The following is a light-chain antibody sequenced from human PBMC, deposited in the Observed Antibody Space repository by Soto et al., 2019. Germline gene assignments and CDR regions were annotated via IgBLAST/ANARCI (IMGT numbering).Light chain of an antibody. CDR2: GGY. Sequence: DIQMTQSPSTLSGSVGDRVTITCRASQDVSDFLAWYQHAPGKAPNLLIYGGYTLQSGVPSRFSGSGSGTEFSLTITGLQPEDFATYYCQYLNGVPTITFGQGTRLEI. J-gene: IGKJ5*01. V-gene: IGKV1-9*01. CDR3: QYLNGVPTIT. CDR1: QDVSDF.